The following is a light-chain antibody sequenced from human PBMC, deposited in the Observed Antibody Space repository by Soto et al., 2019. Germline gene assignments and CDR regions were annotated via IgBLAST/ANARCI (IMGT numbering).Light chain of an antibody. CDR1: QSVSSNY. Sequence: IVLTQSPSTRSLSPGEKGTLSCRPSQSVSSNYVAWYQQKPGQALRLLISGASNRATGTPDRFRGSGSGTDFTLTITRLEPEDFATYYCQQYGSSLITFGQGTRLEIK. J-gene: IGKJ5*01. CDR3: QQYGSSLIT. V-gene: IGKV3-20*01. CDR2: GAS.